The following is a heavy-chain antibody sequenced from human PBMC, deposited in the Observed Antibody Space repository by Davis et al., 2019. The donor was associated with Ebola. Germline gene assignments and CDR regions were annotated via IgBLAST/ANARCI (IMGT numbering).Heavy chain of an antibody. CDR1: GYSFTSYW. CDR3: ARLRIEDIVVVVAEVEAFDI. D-gene: IGHD2-15*01. V-gene: IGHV5-10-1*01. J-gene: IGHJ3*02. Sequence: KVSCKGSGYSFTSYWISWVRQMPGKGLEWMGRIDPSDSYTNYSPSFQGHVTISADKSISTAYLQWSSLKASDTAMYYCARLRIEDIVVVVAEVEAFDIWGQGTMVTVSS. CDR2: IDPSDSYT.